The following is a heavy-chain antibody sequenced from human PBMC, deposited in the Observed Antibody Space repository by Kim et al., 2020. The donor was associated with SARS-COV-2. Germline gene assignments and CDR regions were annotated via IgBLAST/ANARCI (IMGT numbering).Heavy chain of an antibody. V-gene: IGHV4-34*01. Sequence: SETLSLTCAVYGGSFSGYYWSWIRQPPGKGLEWIGEINHSGSTNYNPSLKSRVTISVDTSKNQFSLKLSSVTAADTAVYYCASRLHIGYCSSTSCSPFQDWFDPWGQGTLVTVSS. D-gene: IGHD2-2*01. J-gene: IGHJ5*02. CDR2: INHSGST. CDR3: ASRLHIGYCSSTSCSPFQDWFDP. CDR1: GGSFSGYY.